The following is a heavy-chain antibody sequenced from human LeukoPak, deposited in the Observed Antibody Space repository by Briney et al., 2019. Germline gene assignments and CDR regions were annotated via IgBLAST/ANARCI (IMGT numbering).Heavy chain of an antibody. J-gene: IGHJ6*03. CDR3: ATGGIAAAGYYYYMDV. Sequence: ASVKVSCKASGYTFTGYYMHWVRQAPGQGLEWMGWINPSSGGTNYAQKFQGRVTMTEDTSTDTAYMELSSLRSEDTAVYYCATGGIAAAGYYYYMDVWGKGTTVTVSS. V-gene: IGHV1-2*02. CDR2: INPSSGGT. CDR1: GYTFTGYY. D-gene: IGHD6-13*01.